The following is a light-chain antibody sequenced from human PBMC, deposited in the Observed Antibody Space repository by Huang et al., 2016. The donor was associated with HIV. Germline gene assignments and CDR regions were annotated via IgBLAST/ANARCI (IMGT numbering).Light chain of an antibody. J-gene: IGKJ4*01. V-gene: IGKV1-39*01. CDR2: AAS. Sequence: DIQMTQSPSSLSASVGDRVTITCLASQSIDTSLNWYQQKPGKAPKLLIYAASILQSGVPSRFSGSGSGTDFTLTISSLQPEDFATFYCQQSYSTPLTFGGGTKVEIK. CDR3: QQSYSTPLT. CDR1: QSIDTS.